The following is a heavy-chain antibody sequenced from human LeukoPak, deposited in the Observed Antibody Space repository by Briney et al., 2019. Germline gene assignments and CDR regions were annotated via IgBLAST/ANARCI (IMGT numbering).Heavy chain of an antibody. Sequence: GRSLRLSCAASGFTFDDYAMHWVRQAPGKGLEWVSGISWNSGSIDYADSVKGRFTISRDNAKNSLYLQMNSLRAEDTALYYCAKDTMGYYDSSGYSHFDYWGQGTLVTVSS. J-gene: IGHJ4*02. D-gene: IGHD3-22*01. CDR2: ISWNSGSI. CDR1: GFTFDDYA. CDR3: AKDTMGYYDSSGYSHFDY. V-gene: IGHV3-9*01.